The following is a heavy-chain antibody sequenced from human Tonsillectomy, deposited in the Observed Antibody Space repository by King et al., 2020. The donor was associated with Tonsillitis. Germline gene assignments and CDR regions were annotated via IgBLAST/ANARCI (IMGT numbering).Heavy chain of an antibody. CDR1: GFTFSYYA. J-gene: IGHJ6*03. D-gene: IGHD3-10*01. Sequence: VQLVESGGGVVQPGRSLRLSCAASGFTFSYYALHWVRQAPGKGLEWVAVISYDGDNKYYADSVKGRFTISRDNSNNTLYLQMNSLRAEDTAVYYCAKGFGAGGPHYYYYYYMDVWGTGTTVTVSS. CDR2: ISYDGDNK. CDR3: AKGFGAGGPHYYYYYYMDV. V-gene: IGHV3-30*01.